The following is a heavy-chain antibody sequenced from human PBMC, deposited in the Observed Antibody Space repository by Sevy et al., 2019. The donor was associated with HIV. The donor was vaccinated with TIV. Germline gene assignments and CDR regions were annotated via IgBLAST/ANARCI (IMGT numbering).Heavy chain of an antibody. Sequence: SETLSLTCTVSGGSISSYYWSWIRQPPGKGLEWIGYIYYSGSTNYNPSLKSRVTISVDTPKNQFSLKLSSVTAADTAVYYCARTLYYVHSFDYWGQGTLVTVSS. CDR2: IYYSGST. CDR3: ARTLYYVHSFDY. CDR1: GGSISSYY. D-gene: IGHD1-26*01. V-gene: IGHV4-59*13. J-gene: IGHJ4*02.